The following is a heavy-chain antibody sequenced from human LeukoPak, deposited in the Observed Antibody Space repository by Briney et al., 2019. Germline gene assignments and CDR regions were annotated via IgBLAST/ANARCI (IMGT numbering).Heavy chain of an antibody. CDR1: GFTFSNAW. CDR3: RKIAARTYYYYMDV. CDR2: IKSKTDGGTT. V-gene: IGHV3-15*01. D-gene: IGHD6-6*01. Sequence: PGGSLRLSCAASGFTFSNAWMSWVRQAPGKGLEWVGRIKSKTDGGTTDYAAPVKGRFTISRDDSKNTLYLQMNSLKTEDTAVYYCRKIAARTYYYYMDVWGKGTTVTVSS. J-gene: IGHJ6*03.